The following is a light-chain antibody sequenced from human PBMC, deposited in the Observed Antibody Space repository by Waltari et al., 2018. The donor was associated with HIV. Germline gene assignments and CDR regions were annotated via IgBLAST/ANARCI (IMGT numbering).Light chain of an antibody. CDR1: QGVSITY. Sequence: EIVLPQSPETLFLSPGERATLSCRASQGVSITYLAWNQQRPGQPPRLLIYGAFNRASGIPDRFSGSGSGTDFTLTIDRVEPEDFAVYYCQQFGASHWTFGQGTKVE. V-gene: IGKV3-20*01. CDR2: GAF. CDR3: QQFGASHWT. J-gene: IGKJ1*01.